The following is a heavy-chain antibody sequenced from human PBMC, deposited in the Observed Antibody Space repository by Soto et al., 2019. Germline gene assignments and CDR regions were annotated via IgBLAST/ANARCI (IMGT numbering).Heavy chain of an antibody. J-gene: IGHJ3*02. CDR1: GFAFSSYW. CDR3: ARDRWGCGWRGPDSFDI. V-gene: IGHV3-7*01. D-gene: IGHD6-19*01. Sequence: GGSLRLSCAASGFAFSSYWMSWVRQAPEKGLEWVANIKQDGSEKYYVDSVKGRFTISRDNAKNSLYLQMNSLRAEDTAVYYCARDRWGCGWRGPDSFDIWGQGTMVTVSS. CDR2: IKQDGSEK.